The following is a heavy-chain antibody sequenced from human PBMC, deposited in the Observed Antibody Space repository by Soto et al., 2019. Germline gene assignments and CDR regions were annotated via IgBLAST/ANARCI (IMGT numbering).Heavy chain of an antibody. D-gene: IGHD3-10*01. V-gene: IGHV3-53*01. Sequence: EVQLVESGGGLIQPGGSLRLSCAASGFTVSSNYMSWVRQAPGKGLEWVSVIYSGGSTYYADSVKGRFTISRDNSKNTLYLQMNSLRAEDTAVYYCASLNYYGSGSYYKPYYYYGMDVWGQGTTVTVSS. CDR3: ASLNYYGSGSYYKPYYYYGMDV. CDR1: GFTVSSNY. CDR2: IYSGGST. J-gene: IGHJ6*02.